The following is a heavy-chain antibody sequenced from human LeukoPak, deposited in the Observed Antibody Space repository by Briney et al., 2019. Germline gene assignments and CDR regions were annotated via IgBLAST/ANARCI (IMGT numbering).Heavy chain of an antibody. D-gene: IGHD3-22*01. CDR1: GGTFNNYA. V-gene: IGHV1-69*13. J-gene: IGHJ2*01. Sequence: SVKVSCKASGGTFNNYAINWVRQAPGQGLEWMGGIIPIFGKASYAQKFQGRVTITADESTRTAFMELSSLRSEDTAVYYCARAPGYYDSSGFDWYFDLWGRGTLVTVSS. CDR2: IIPIFGKA. CDR3: ARAPGYYDSSGFDWYFDL.